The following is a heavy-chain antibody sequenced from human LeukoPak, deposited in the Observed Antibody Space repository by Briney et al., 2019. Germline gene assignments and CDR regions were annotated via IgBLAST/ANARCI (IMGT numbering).Heavy chain of an antibody. CDR3: VRDAPNSRFDP. Sequence: PGGSLRLSCAASGFTFSAHWMHWVRQVPGKGLVWVSHITNDGTTTTYADSVKGRFTISRDNAKNTLYLQMNSLRAKDSAVYYCVRDAPNSRFDPWGQGTLVTVSS. J-gene: IGHJ5*02. D-gene: IGHD2/OR15-2a*01. CDR1: GFTFSAHW. CDR2: ITNDGTTT. V-gene: IGHV3-74*01.